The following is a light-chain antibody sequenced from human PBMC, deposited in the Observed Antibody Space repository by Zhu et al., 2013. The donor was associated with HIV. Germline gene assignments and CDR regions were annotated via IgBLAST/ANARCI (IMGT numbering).Light chain of an antibody. Sequence: DIEMTQSPSSLSASVGDRVTITCRASQSISSDLNWYQRKPGQAPKLLIYAASTLQSAVASRFSGSGSGTDFTLTIISLQPEDFATYYCQQSYSTPLTFGGGTKVEIK. J-gene: IGKJ4*01. CDR3: QQSYSTPLT. CDR1: QSISSD. CDR2: AAS. V-gene: IGKV1-39*01.